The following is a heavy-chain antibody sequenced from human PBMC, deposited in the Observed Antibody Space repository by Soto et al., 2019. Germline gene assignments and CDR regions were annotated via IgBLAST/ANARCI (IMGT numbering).Heavy chain of an antibody. J-gene: IGHJ4*02. D-gene: IGHD2-8*01. CDR2: IDGSGNRT. Sequence: GRALRLSCAASGFTFNTYDMSWVRQAPGKGLEWVSGIDGSGNRTYYADPVRGRFTISRDNSKNALYLQMNSLRAEDSALFYCAKSGDGTSPPFDYWGQGTLVTVSS. CDR3: AKSGDGTSPPFDY. CDR1: GFTFNTYD. V-gene: IGHV3-23*01.